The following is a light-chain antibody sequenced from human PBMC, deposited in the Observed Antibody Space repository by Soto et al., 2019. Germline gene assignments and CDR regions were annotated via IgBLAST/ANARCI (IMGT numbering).Light chain of an antibody. CDR1: SSDVGAYNY. J-gene: IGLJ2*01. CDR2: EVT. V-gene: IGLV2-8*01. CDR3: SSLADGHVI. Sequence: QSALTQPPSASGSPGQSVTISCTGTSSDVGAYNYVSWYQHHPGKVPKLIIDEVTQRPSGVPDRFSGSKSGNTASLTVSGLQADDEAAYYCSSLADGHVIFGGGTKLTVL.